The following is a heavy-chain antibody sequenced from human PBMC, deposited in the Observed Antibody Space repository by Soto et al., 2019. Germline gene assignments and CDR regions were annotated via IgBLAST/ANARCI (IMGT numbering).Heavy chain of an antibody. V-gene: IGHV3-30*18. D-gene: IGHD1-1*01. CDR2: ISYDGSNK. J-gene: IGHJ4*02. CDR3: AKSGGSKSLNY. Sequence: ESGGGVVQPGRSLRLSCAASGFTFSSYGMHWVRQAPGKGLEWVAVISYDGSNKYYADSVKGRFTISRDNSKNTLYLQMNSLRAEDTAVYYCAKSGGSKSLNYWGQGTLVTVSS. CDR1: GFTFSSYG.